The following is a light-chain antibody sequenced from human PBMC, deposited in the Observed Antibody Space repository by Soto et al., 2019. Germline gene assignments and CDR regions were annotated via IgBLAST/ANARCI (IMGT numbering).Light chain of an antibody. CDR1: PSVRGSY. CDR3: QQYGASRT. CDR2: EAS. V-gene: IGKV3-20*01. J-gene: IGKJ1*01. Sequence: IELTQSPGTLSLSPGERATLSCRASPSVRGSYIAWYQQRPGQAPRLLIYEASTRAPGIPDRFSGSETETDFTLTISRLEPEDFVVYYCQQYGASRTFGQGTKVEI.